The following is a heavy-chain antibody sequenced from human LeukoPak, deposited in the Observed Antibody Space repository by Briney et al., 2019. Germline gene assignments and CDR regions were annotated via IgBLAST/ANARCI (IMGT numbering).Heavy chain of an antibody. CDR1: GFTFSSYE. D-gene: IGHD3-22*01. V-gene: IGHV3-7*01. J-gene: IGHJ4*03. Sequence: GGSLRLSCAASGFTFSSYEMNWVRQAPGKGLEWVANIKQDGSEKYYVDSVKGRFTISRDNAKNSLYLQMNSLRAEDTAVYYCAREVVDSSGYSGYFDYWGQGTLVTVSS. CDR2: IKQDGSEK. CDR3: AREVVDSSGYSGYFDY.